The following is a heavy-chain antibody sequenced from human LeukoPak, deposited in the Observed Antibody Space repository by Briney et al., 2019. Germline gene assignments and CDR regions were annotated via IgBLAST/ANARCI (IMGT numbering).Heavy chain of an antibody. CDR2: INPSGGST. J-gene: IGHJ4*02. CDR1: GYTFTSYY. CDR3: ATFTPILTGYFRDS. V-gene: IGHV1-46*01. D-gene: IGHD3-9*01. Sequence: ASVKVSCKASGYTFTSYYMHWVRQAPGQGLEWMGIINPSGGSTSYAQKFQGRVTMTEDTSTDTAYMELSSLRSEDTAVYYCATFTPILTGYFRDSWGQGTLVTVSS.